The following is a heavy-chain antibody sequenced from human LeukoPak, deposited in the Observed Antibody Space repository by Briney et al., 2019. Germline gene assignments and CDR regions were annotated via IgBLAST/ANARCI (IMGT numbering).Heavy chain of an antibody. V-gene: IGHV1-69*06. J-gene: IGHJ6*03. CDR3: ATDRVTMVRGVIKDYMDV. Sequence: ASVKVSCKASGGTFSSYAISWVRQAPGQGLEWMGGIIPIFGTANYAKKFQGRVTITADTSSDTAYMELSSLRSEDTAVYYCATDRVTMVRGVIKDYMDVWGKGTTVTVSS. D-gene: IGHD3-10*01. CDR1: GGTFSSYA. CDR2: IIPIFGTA.